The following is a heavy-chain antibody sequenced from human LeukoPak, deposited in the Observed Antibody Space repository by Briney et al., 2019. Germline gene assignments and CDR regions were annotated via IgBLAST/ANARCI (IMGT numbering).Heavy chain of an antibody. D-gene: IGHD3-16*01. CDR1: GPTFRSYG. V-gene: IGHV3-33*01. CDR2: IWYDGSNK. J-gene: IGHJ6*02. CDR3: VTLLGGDGMDV. Sequence: GGSLRLSCVASGPTFRSYGMHWVRQAPGKGLEWVAVIWYDGSNKYYADSVKGRFTISRDNSKNTLYLQMNSLRVEDTAVYYCVTLLGGDGMDVWGQGTTVIVPS.